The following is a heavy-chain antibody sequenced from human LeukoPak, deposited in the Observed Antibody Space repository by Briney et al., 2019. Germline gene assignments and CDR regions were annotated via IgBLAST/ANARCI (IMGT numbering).Heavy chain of an antibody. CDR3: ARDADYGDYGGDYFDY. CDR2: ISYDGSNK. J-gene: IGHJ4*02. Sequence: GGSLRLSCAASGFTFSSYAMHWVRQAPGKGLEWVAVISYDGSNKYYADSVKGRFTISRDNSKNTLYLQMNSLRAEDTAVYYCARDADYGDYGGDYFDYWGQGTLVTVSS. V-gene: IGHV3-30-3*01. CDR1: GFTFSSYA. D-gene: IGHD4-17*01.